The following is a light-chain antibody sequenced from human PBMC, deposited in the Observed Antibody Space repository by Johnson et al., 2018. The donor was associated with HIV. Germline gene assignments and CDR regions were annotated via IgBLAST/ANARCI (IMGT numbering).Light chain of an antibody. CDR2: DNN. J-gene: IGLJ1*01. CDR3: GTWDSSLTVGV. Sequence: QSVLTQPPSVSAAPGQKVTISCSGSSSNIGNNYVSWYQQLPGTAPKLLIYDNNKRPSGIPDRFSDSKSGTSATLGITGLQTGDEADYYCGTWDSSLTVGVFGSGTKVTVL. V-gene: IGLV1-51*01. CDR1: SSNIGNNY.